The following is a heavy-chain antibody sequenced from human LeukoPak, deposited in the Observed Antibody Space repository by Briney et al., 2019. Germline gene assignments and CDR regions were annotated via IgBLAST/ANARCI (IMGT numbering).Heavy chain of an antibody. CDR2: IYYSGST. Sequence: SQTLSLTCTVSGGSLSSGDYYWSWIRQPPGKGLEWIGYIYYSGSTYYNPSLKSRVTISVDTSKNQFSLKLSSVTAADTAVYYCATRHHDYGDYSPFDYWGQGTLVTVSS. D-gene: IGHD4-17*01. CDR3: ATRHHDYGDYSPFDY. CDR1: GGSLSSGDYY. J-gene: IGHJ4*02. V-gene: IGHV4-30-4*01.